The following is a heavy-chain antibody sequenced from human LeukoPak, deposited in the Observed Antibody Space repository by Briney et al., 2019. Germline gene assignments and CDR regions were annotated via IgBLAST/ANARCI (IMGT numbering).Heavy chain of an antibody. D-gene: IGHD2-2*01. Sequence: SETLSLTCTVSGGSISSGDYYWSWIRQPPGKGLEWIGYIYYSGSTYYNPSLKSRVTISVDTSKNQFSLKLSSVTAADTAVYYCARDVKVDCSSTSCAENYYYYYGMDVWGQGTTVTVSS. J-gene: IGHJ6*02. V-gene: IGHV4-30-4*01. CDR3: ARDVKVDCSSTSCAENYYYYYGMDV. CDR2: IYYSGST. CDR1: GGSISSGDYY.